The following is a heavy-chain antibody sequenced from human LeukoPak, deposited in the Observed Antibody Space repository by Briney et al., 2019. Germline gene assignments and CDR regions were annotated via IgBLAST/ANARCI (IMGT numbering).Heavy chain of an antibody. CDR1: GFTFSSYE. Sequence: GGSLRLSCAASGFTFSSYEMNWVRQAPGKGLERVSYISSSGSTIYYADSVKGRFTISRDNAKNSLYLQMNSLRAEDTAVYYCARDLLMATIRSYYYYGMDVWGQGTTVTVSS. J-gene: IGHJ6*02. V-gene: IGHV3-48*03. CDR3: ARDLLMATIRSYYYYGMDV. CDR2: ISSSGSTI. D-gene: IGHD5-12*01.